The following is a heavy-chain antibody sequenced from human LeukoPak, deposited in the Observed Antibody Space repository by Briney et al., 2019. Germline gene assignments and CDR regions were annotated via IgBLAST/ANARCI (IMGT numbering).Heavy chain of an antibody. Sequence: GGSLRLSCAASGFTFSSYGMHWVRQAPGKGLEWVAVISYDGSNKYYADSVKGRFTISRDNSKNTLYLQMNSLRAEDTAVYYCASSGSGNYLRSGAWGQGTLVTVSS. J-gene: IGHJ5*02. V-gene: IGHV3-30*03. D-gene: IGHD3-10*01. CDR3: ASSGSGNYLRSGA. CDR2: ISYDGSNK. CDR1: GFTFSSYG.